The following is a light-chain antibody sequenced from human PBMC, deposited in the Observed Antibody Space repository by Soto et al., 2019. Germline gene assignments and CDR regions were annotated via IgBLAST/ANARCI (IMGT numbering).Light chain of an antibody. CDR2: DVT. J-gene: IGLJ2*01. V-gene: IGLV2-14*03. Sequence: QSALTQPASVSGSPGQSITISCAGSNNDIGTYNYVSWYQQHPGKAPRLIIYDVTNRPSGVSNRFSGSKSGNTASLTISGLQADDEADYYCRSFTRSAAEVFGGGTQLTVL. CDR1: NNDIGTYNY. CDR3: RSFTRSAAEV.